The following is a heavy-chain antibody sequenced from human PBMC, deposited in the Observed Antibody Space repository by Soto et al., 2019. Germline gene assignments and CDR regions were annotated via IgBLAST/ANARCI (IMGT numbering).Heavy chain of an antibody. V-gene: IGHV4-39*01. CDR3: ARLSFNSGWPFDY. Sequence: PSETLSLTCTVSGGSISNSNYYWGWIRQPPGKGLEWIGSIYYSGSTYYNPSLKSRVTISVDTSKNQFSLQLSSVTAADTAVYYCARLSFNSGWPFDYWGQGTLVTVSS. CDR1: GGSISNSNYY. J-gene: IGHJ4*02. D-gene: IGHD5-12*01. CDR2: IYYSGST.